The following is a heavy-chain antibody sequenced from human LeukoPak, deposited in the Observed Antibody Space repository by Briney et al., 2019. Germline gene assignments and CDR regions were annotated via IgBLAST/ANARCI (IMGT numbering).Heavy chain of an antibody. CDR1: GGSISSYY. CDR2: ISDIGST. V-gene: IGHV4-4*08. CDR3: ASLLISGYSSSWYGMDV. J-gene: IGHJ6*02. Sequence: PSETLSLTCTVSGGSISSYYWSWIRQPPGKGLEWIAYISDIGSTYYNPSLKSRVTISVDTSKNQFSLKLSSVTAADTAVYYCASLLISGYSSSWYGMDVWGQGTTVTVSS. D-gene: IGHD6-13*01.